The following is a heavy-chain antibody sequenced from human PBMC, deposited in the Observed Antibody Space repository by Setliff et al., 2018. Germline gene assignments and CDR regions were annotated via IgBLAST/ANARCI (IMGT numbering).Heavy chain of an antibody. CDR2: MNPNSGNT. CDR3: ARGDFDSYFPLNAFDI. V-gene: IGHV1-8*01. CDR1: GYTFTSYD. Sequence: GASVKVSCKASGYTFTSYDINWVRQATGQGLEWMGWMNPNSGNTGYAQKFQGRVTMTRNTSISTAYMELSSLRSEDTAVYYCARGDFDSYFPLNAFDIWGQGTMVTV. D-gene: IGHD2-21*01. J-gene: IGHJ3*02.